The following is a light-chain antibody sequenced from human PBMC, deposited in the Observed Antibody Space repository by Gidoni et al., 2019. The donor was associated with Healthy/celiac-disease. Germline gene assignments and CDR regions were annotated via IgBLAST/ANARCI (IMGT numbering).Light chain of an antibody. Sequence: QSVLTPPPSASVAPGHSVTISCTGSSSNSGPGYDVHWYQQLPGAAPKLLIYGNSKRPSGVPDRFSGSKSGTSASLAITGLQAEDEADYYCQSYDSSLSGSGVFGGGTKLTVL. CDR2: GNS. V-gene: IGLV1-40*01. CDR3: QSYDSSLSGSGV. CDR1: SSNSGPGYD. J-gene: IGLJ2*01.